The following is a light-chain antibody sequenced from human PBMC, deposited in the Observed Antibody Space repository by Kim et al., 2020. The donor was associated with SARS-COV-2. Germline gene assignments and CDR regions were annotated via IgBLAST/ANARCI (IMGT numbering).Light chain of an antibody. CDR3: LQHDSYPLT. Sequence: ASVGDRVTITCRSSQGISSYLAWFQQKPGQVPKRLIYAASSLQSGVPSRFSGSGSGTEFTLTISSLQPEDFATYYCLQHDSYPLTFGGGTKVDIK. J-gene: IGKJ4*01. V-gene: IGKV1-17*03. CDR1: QGISSY. CDR2: AAS.